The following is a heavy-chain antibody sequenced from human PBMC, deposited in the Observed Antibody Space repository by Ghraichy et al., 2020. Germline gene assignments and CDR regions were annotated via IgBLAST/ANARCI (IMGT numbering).Heavy chain of an antibody. CDR1: GLTYNNYA. Sequence: GGSLRLSCAASGLTYNNYAMGWVRQAPGKGLEWVSAISATGGSTYDADSVRGRFTISRDNSKNTLYLQMNTLRAEDTAIYYCARDPGYLEFLFLYFDHWGQGTLVTVSS. CDR3: ARDPGYLEFLFLYFDH. V-gene: IGHV3-23*01. D-gene: IGHD3-3*01. CDR2: ISATGGST. J-gene: IGHJ4*02.